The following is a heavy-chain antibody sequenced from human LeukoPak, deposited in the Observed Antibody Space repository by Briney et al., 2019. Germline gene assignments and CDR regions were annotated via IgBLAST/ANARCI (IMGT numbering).Heavy chain of an antibody. CDR3: ARSSYCSSTSCYVGGDWFEP. J-gene: IGHJ5*02. CDR2: MNPNSGNT. CDR1: GYTFTSYD. D-gene: IGHD2-2*01. Sequence: ASVKVSCKASGYTFTSYDINWVRQATGQGLEWMGWMNPNSGNTGYAQKFQGRVTITRNTSISTAYMELSSLRSEDTAVYYCARSSYCSSTSCYVGGDWFEPWGQGTLVTASS. V-gene: IGHV1-8*03.